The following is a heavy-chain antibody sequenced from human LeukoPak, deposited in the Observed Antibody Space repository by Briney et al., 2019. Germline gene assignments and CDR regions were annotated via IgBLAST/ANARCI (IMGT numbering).Heavy chain of an antibody. Sequence: PGGSLRLSCAASGFTVSSNYMSWVRQAPGKGLEWVSVIYSGGSTYYADSVKGRFTISRDNSKNTLYLQMNSLRAEDTAVYYCARDSEVGPPEYWGQGTLLTVSS. D-gene: IGHD2-2*01. CDR2: IYSGGST. J-gene: IGHJ4*02. V-gene: IGHV3-53*01. CDR3: ARDSEVGPPEY. CDR1: GFTVSSNY.